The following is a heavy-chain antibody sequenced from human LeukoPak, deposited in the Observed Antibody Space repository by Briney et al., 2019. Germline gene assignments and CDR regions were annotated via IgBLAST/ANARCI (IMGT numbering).Heavy chain of an antibody. V-gene: IGHV4-59*01. CDR1: GGSISSYY. J-gene: IGHJ2*01. Sequence: PSETLSLTCTVSGGSISSYYWSWIRQPPGKGLEWIGYIYYSGSTNYNPSLKSRVTISVDTSKNQFSLKLSSVTAADTAVYYCARIGGPVTVTPRPYWYFDLWGRGTLVTVSS. CDR3: ARIGGPVTVTPRPYWYFDL. D-gene: IGHD4-17*01. CDR2: IYYSGST.